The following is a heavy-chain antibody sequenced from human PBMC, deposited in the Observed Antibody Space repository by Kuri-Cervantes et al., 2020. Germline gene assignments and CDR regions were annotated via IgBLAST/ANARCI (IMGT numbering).Heavy chain of an antibody. CDR3: ARGGKMTTVTTIY. CDR2: IIPIFGTA. J-gene: IGHJ4*02. D-gene: IGHD4-17*01. Sequence: SVKVSCKASGGTFSSYAISWVRQAPGQGLEWMGGIIPIFGTANYAQKFQGRVTMTRDTSISTAYMELSRLRSDDTAVYYCARGGKMTTVTTIYWGQGTLVTVSS. V-gene: IGHV1-69*05. CDR1: GGTFSSYA.